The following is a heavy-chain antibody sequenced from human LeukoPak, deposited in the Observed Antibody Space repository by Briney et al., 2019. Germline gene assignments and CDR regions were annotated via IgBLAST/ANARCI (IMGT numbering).Heavy chain of an antibody. V-gene: IGHV3-11*01. J-gene: IGHJ4*02. D-gene: IGHD4-17*01. CDR1: GFTFSDYY. CDR2: ISSSGSTI. Sequence: GGSLRLSCAASGFTFSDYYMSWIRQAPGKGLEWVSYISSSGSTIYYADSVKGRFTISRDNAKNSPYLQMNSLRAEDTALYYCASAYGDYGAPSKNWGQGTLVTVSS. CDR3: ASAYGDYGAPSKN.